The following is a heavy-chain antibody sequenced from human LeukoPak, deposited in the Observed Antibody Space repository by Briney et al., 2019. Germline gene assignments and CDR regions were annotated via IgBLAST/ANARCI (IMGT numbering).Heavy chain of an antibody. CDR3: ARSALYYFDY. CDR1: GDSISSYY. Sequence: PSETLSLTCTVSGDSISSYYWTWIRQPPGKGLEWIGYIYYSGSTNYNPSLKSRVTISVDTSKNQFSLKLSSVTAADTAVYYCARSALYYFDYWGQGTLVTVSS. D-gene: IGHD2-15*01. CDR2: IYYSGST. V-gene: IGHV4-59*01. J-gene: IGHJ4*02.